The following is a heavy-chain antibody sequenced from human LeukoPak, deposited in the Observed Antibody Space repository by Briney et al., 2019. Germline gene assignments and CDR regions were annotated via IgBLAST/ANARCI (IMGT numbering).Heavy chain of an antibody. CDR3: AGGMASSWYRKISRLDY. V-gene: IGHV1-69*05. D-gene: IGHD6-13*01. CDR2: IIPIFGTA. Sequence: SVKVSCKASGGTFSSYAISWVRQAPGQGLEWMGGIIPIFGTANYAQKFQGRVTITTDESTSTAYMELSSLRSEDTAVYYCAGGMASSWYRKISRLDYWGQGTLVTVSS. J-gene: IGHJ4*02. CDR1: GGTFSSYA.